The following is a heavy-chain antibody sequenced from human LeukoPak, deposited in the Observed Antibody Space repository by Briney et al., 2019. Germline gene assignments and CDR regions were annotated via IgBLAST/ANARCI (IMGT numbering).Heavy chain of an antibody. Sequence: GGSLRLSCAASGFTFSSYEMNWVRQAPGKGLEWVSYISSSGSTIYYADSVKGRFTISRDNAKNSLYLQMNSLRAEDTAVYYCASASGGYSYYFAYWGQGTLVTVSS. J-gene: IGHJ4*02. V-gene: IGHV3-48*03. CDR2: ISSSGSTI. CDR1: GFTFSSYE. CDR3: ASASGGYSYYFAY. D-gene: IGHD5-18*01.